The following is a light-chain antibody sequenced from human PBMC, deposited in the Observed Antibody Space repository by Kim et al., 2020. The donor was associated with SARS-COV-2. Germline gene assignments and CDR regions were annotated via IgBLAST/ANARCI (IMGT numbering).Light chain of an antibody. CDR2: AVT. J-gene: IGLJ2*01. CDR3: SSYTGSTTLVV. Sequence: QSITISCTGTSSDVGGYNYVSWYQQLPGKAPKLMVYAVTNRPSGVSNRFSGSKSGNTASLTISGLQAEDEADYYCSSYTGSTTLVVFGGGTQLTVL. CDR1: SSDVGGYNY. V-gene: IGLV2-14*03.